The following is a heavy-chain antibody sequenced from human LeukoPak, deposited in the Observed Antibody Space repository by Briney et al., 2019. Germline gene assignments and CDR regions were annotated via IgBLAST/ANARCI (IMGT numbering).Heavy chain of an antibody. D-gene: IGHD4-11*01. V-gene: IGHV3-23*01. CDR3: AKYAPPTTTMTRFFDY. CDR1: GFSFSDYA. Sequence: GGSLRLSCAASGFSFSDYAMTWVRQAPGKGLEWVSVIGGDSGGIQYADSVKGRFSIFRDNSKNTLYLQMNSLRVEDTAVYYCAKYAPPTTTMTRFFDYWGQGALVTVSS. CDR2: IGGDSGGI. J-gene: IGHJ4*02.